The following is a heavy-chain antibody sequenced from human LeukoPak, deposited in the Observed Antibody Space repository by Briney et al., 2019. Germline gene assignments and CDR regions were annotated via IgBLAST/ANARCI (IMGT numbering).Heavy chain of an antibody. CDR1: GFPFSNFY. V-gene: IGHV3-7*04. CDR2: IHPEGNEK. CDR3: ARGDAFSGDH. Sequence: GGSLRLSCAVSGFPFSNFYMSWVRQAPGRGLEWVANIHPEGNEKYHVESVKGRFTISRDNAKNSLFLQMNGLRVEDTAVYYCARGDAFSGDHWGQGTLVTVSS. J-gene: IGHJ4*02.